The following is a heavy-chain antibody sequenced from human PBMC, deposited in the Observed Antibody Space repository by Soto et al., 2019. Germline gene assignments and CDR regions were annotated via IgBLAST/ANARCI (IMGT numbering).Heavy chain of an antibody. CDR2: IIPIFGTA. CDR3: ARGLHLGELSWAGENYYYMGV. D-gene: IGHD3-16*02. CDR1: GGTFSSYA. V-gene: IGHV1-69*13. J-gene: IGHJ6*03. Sequence: SVKVSCKASGGTFSSYAISWVRQAPGQGLEWMGGIIPIFGTANYAQKFQGRVTITADESTSTAYMELSSLRSEDTAVYYCARGLHLGELSWAGENYYYMGVWGKGTTVTVSS.